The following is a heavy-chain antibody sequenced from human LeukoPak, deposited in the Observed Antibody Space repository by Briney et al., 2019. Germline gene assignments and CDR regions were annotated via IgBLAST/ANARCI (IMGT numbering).Heavy chain of an antibody. CDR1: GFTFSSYS. CDR2: IYSGGST. V-gene: IGHV3-53*01. D-gene: IGHD3-22*01. Sequence: GGSLRLSCAASGFTFSSYSINWVRQAPGKGLEWVSVIYSGGSTYYADSVKGRFTISRDNSKNTLYLQMNSLRAEDTAVYYCARVSYYYDSSGYYHYHDAFDIWGQGTMVTVSS. J-gene: IGHJ3*02. CDR3: ARVSYYYDSSGYYHYHDAFDI.